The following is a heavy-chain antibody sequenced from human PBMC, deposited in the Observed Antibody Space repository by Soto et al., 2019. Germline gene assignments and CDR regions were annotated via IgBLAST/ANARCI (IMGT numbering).Heavy chain of an antibody. J-gene: IGHJ4*02. Sequence: GGSLRLSCAASGFTISSYALSWVRLAPGKGLQYVASLTSSGANTYYADSVKGRFTISRDLSRNTVYLQMKSLRAEDTATYYCAKGDRTSGFDYWGQGTLVTVSS. CDR3: AKGDRTSGFDY. CDR2: LTSSGANT. CDR1: GFTISSYA. V-gene: IGHV3-23*01. D-gene: IGHD2-2*01.